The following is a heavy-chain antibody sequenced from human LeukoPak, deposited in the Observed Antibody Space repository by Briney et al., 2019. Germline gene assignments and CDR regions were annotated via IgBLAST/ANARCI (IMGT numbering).Heavy chain of an antibody. D-gene: IGHD5-18*01. CDR3: AKGAQYSRDSLFDY. CDR1: GFIFSSYA. CDR2: ISGSGEYT. J-gene: IGHJ4*02. V-gene: IGHV3-23*01. Sequence: VGSLRLSCAASGFIFSSYAMSWVRQAPGKGLEWVSGISGSGEYTYYADSVKGRFTISRDNSNDTLYLQMGGLRAEDTAVYYCAKGAQYSRDSLFDYWGQGTLVTVSS.